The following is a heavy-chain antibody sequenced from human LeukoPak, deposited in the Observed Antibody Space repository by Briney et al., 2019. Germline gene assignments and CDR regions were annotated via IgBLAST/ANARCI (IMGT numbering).Heavy chain of an antibody. CDR2: ISAYNGNT. CDR1: GYTFTSYG. Sequence: ASVKVSCKASGYTFTSYGISWVRQAPGQGLEWMGWISAYNGNTNYAQKLQGRVTMTTDTSTSTAYMELRSLRSDDTAVYYCASSIVVVPAAIPYYYYMDVWGKGTTVTVSS. J-gene: IGHJ6*03. D-gene: IGHD2-2*01. V-gene: IGHV1-18*01. CDR3: ASSIVVVPAAIPYYYYMDV.